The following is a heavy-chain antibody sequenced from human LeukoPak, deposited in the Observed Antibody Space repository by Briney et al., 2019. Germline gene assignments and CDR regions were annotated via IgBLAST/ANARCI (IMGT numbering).Heavy chain of an antibody. J-gene: IGHJ4*02. D-gene: IGHD6-13*01. CDR1: GFTFSSYS. CDR2: ISSSSSYI. V-gene: IGHV3-21*01. Sequence: GGSLRLSCAASGFTFSSYSMTWVRQAPGKGLEWVSSISSSSSYIYYADSVKGRFTISRDNAKNSLYLQMNSLRAEDTAVYYCARVRIAAAASYYFDYWGQGTLVTVSS. CDR3: ARVRIAAAASYYFDY.